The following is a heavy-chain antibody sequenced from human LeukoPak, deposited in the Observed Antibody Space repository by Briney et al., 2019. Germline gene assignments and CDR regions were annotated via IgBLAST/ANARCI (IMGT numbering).Heavy chain of an antibody. Sequence: SETLSLTCAVYGGSFSGYYWSWIRKPPGKGLEWIGEINHSGSTNYNPSLKSRVTISVDTSKNQFSLKLSSVTAADTAVYYWARERGSVTTLLRWFDPWGQGTLVTVSS. CDR1: GGSFSGYY. V-gene: IGHV4-34*01. J-gene: IGHJ5*02. D-gene: IGHD4-17*01. CDR3: ARERGSVTTLLRWFDP. CDR2: INHSGST.